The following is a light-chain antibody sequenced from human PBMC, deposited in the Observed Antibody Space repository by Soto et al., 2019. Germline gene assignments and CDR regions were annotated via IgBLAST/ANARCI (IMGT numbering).Light chain of an antibody. J-gene: IGLJ1*01. CDR1: ASDIGAYNY. CDR3: SSFAGTNSLV. V-gene: IGLV2-8*01. CDR2: EVT. Sequence: QSVLTQPPSASGSPGQSVTISCTGTASDIGAYNYVSWYQQRPGKAPKLIIYEVTRRPSGVPDRIFGSKSYTTASLTVSGLQAEDEADYYCSSFAGTNSLVFGTGTKVTLL.